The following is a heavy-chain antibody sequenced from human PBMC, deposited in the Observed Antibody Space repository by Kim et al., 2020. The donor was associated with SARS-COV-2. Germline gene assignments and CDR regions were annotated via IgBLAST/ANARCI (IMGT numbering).Heavy chain of an antibody. CDR3: ARGGGYCSSTSCHNWFDP. Sequence: SETLSLTCAVYGGSFSGYYWSWICQPPGKGLEWIGEINHSGSTNYNPSLKSRVTISVDTSKNQFSLKLSSVTAADTAVYYCARGGGYCSSTSCHNWFDP. V-gene: IGHV4-34*01. D-gene: IGHD2-2*01. CDR2: INHSGST. J-gene: IGHJ5*02. CDR1: GGSFSGYY.